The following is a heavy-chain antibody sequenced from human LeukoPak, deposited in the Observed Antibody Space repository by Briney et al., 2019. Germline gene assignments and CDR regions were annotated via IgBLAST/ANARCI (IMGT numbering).Heavy chain of an antibody. D-gene: IGHD3-10*01. V-gene: IGHV3-7*01. J-gene: IGHJ4*02. CDR1: GFTFSSHW. CDR2: TKEDGSEK. CDR3: AKDITYYGSGSRFDY. Sequence: GGSLRLSCAASGFTFSSHWMSWVRQAPGKGLEWVARTKEDGSEKYYADSVKGRFTISRDNSKNTLYLQMNSLRAEDTAVYYCAKDITYYGSGSRFDYWGQGTLVTVSS.